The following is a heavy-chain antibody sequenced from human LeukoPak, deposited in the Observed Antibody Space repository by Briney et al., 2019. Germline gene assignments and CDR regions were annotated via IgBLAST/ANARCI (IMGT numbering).Heavy chain of an antibody. CDR3: ARARITIFGVVIRDAFDI. CDR1: GFTFDDYG. CDR2: INWNGGST. Sequence: PGGSLRLSCAASGFTFDDYGMSWVRQTPGKGLEWVSGINWNGGSTGYADSMKGRFTISRDNAKNSLYLQMNSLRAEDTAFYYCARARITIFGVVIRDAFDIWGQGTMVTVSS. D-gene: IGHD3-3*01. V-gene: IGHV3-20*04. J-gene: IGHJ3*02.